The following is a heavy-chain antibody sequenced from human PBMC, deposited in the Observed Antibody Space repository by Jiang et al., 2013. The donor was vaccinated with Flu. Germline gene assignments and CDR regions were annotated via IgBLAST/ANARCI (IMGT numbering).Heavy chain of an antibody. D-gene: IGHD5-24*01. CDR2: ISWDGATI. Sequence: VQLVESGGVVVQPGGSLRLSCAASGFTFDNFAMHWVRQVPEKGLEWVSLISWDGATIYYADSVKGRFTISRDNSKNSLFLQMNSLREEDTALYYCAKGDGYNRYYFDSWGQGTLVTVSS. J-gene: IGHJ4*02. V-gene: IGHV3-43D*04. CDR1: GFTFDNFA. CDR3: AKGDGYNRYYFDS.